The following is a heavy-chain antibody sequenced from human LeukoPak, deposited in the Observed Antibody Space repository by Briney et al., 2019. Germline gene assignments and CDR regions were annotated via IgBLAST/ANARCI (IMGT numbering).Heavy chain of an antibody. D-gene: IGHD2-2*01. J-gene: IGHJ4*02. CDR1: GGSFSGYY. V-gene: IGHV4-34*01. CDR2: INHSGST. Sequence: SETLSLTCAVYGGSFSGYYWSWIRQPPGKGLEWIGEINHSGSTNYNPSLKSRVTISVDTFKNQFSLKLSSVTAADTAVYYCAREGYCSSTSCHKQIDYWGQGTLVTVSS. CDR3: AREGYCSSTSCHKQIDY.